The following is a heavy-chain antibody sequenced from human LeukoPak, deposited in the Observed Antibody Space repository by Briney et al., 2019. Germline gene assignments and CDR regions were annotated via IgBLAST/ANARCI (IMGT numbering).Heavy chain of an antibody. CDR2: FDPEDGET. CDR1: GYTFTSYG. D-gene: IGHD3-22*01. J-gene: IGHJ4*02. V-gene: IGHV1-24*01. Sequence: GASVKVSCKASGYTFTSYGISWVRQAPGKGLEWMGGFDPEDGETIYAQKFQGRVTMTEDTSTDTAYMELSSLRSEDTAVYYCATDWRLLPSYWGQGTLVTVSS. CDR3: ATDWRLLPSY.